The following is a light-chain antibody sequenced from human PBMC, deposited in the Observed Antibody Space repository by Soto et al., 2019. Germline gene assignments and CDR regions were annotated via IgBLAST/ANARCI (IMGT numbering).Light chain of an antibody. J-gene: IGKJ5*01. CDR2: DAS. CDR1: QSVSSY. V-gene: IGKV3-11*01. CDR3: QQYYDWPIT. Sequence: EIVLTQSPSTLSLSPGERATLSCRASQSVSSYLAWYQQKPGQAPRLLIYDASNRATGIPARFSGSGYGTDFTLTISSLETEDFAVYYCQQYYDWPITFGQGTRLEIK.